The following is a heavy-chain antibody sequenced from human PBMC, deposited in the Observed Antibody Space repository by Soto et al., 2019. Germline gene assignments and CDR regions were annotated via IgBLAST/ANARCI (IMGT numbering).Heavy chain of an antibody. CDR1: GESVGRGTNY. CDR2: IFDAATA. J-gene: IGHJ6*02. V-gene: IGHV4-61*01. Sequence: QVQLQESGPGLMKPSGTLSLICSVSGESVGRGTNYWSWVRQAPGRGLEWIGYIFDAATAICKLSYESRVSISLDAAKNQVSQKLTSVTAADTAIYYCARDRRGRADGFIYYYGMEVWGQGTSVTVSS. D-gene: IGHD6-13*01. CDR3: ARDRRGRADGFIYYYGMEV.